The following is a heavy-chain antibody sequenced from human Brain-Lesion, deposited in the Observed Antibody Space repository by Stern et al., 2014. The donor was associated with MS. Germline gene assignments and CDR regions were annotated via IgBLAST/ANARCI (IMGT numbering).Heavy chain of an antibody. CDR2: IFNSGRT. D-gene: IGHD2-2*01. Sequence: VQLVESGPGLVKPSQTLSLSCTVSGGSISSGGYYWSWIRQPAGKGLEWIGRIFNSGRTRYNPSLKSRGTTLTETSKNQFSLRLNSRTAADTAVYYCARGRVVPGFQYYATDVWGQGTTVIVSS. CDR3: ARGRVVPGFQYYATDV. V-gene: IGHV4-61*02. CDR1: GGSISSGGYY. J-gene: IGHJ6*02.